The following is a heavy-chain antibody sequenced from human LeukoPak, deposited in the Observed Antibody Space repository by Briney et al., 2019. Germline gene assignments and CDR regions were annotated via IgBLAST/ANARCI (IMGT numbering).Heavy chain of an antibody. Sequence: GGSLRLSCAASGFTFSSHGMSWVRQAPGKGLEWVSTISGSGDNTYYADSVKGRFAISRDNSKNTLYLQLNSLRAEDTAVYYCARVTYGSGTYGAFDYWGQGTLVTVSS. CDR3: ARVTYGSGTYGAFDY. D-gene: IGHD3-10*01. J-gene: IGHJ4*02. V-gene: IGHV3-23*01. CDR1: GFTFSSHG. CDR2: ISGSGDNT.